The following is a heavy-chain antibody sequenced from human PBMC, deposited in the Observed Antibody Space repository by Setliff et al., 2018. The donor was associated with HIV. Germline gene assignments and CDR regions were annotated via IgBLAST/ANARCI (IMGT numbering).Heavy chain of an antibody. Sequence: PGGSLRLSCAASGFTFSSYSMNWVRQAPGKGLEWVSYISSSSSTIYYADSVKGRFTISRDNAKNSLYLQMNSLRAEDTAVYYCAREYFDWLLQIPLLDYWGQGTLVTVSS. J-gene: IGHJ4*02. D-gene: IGHD3-9*01. V-gene: IGHV3-48*01. CDR3: AREYFDWLLQIPLLDY. CDR1: GFTFSSYS. CDR2: ISSSSSTI.